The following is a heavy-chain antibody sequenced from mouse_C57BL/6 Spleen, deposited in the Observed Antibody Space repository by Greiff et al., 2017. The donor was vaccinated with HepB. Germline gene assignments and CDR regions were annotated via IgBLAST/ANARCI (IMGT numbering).Heavy chain of an antibody. D-gene: IGHD1-1*01. Sequence: EVQLVESGGGLVKPGGSLKLSCAASGFTFSSYAMSWVRQTPEKRLEWVATISDGGSYTYYPDNVKGRFTISRDNAKNNLYLQMSHLKSEDTAMYYCARDHYYGSMDDWGQGTSVTVSS. V-gene: IGHV5-4*01. CDR3: ARDHYYGSMDD. J-gene: IGHJ4*01. CDR2: ISDGGSYT. CDR1: GFTFSSYA.